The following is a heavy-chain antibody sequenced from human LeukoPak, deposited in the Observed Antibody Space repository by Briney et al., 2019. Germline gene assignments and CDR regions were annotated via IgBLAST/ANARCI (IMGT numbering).Heavy chain of an antibody. CDR2: INPNSGGT. CDR3: VRDYYDSSGYYSLLYYYYYYMDV. J-gene: IGHJ6*03. D-gene: IGHD3-22*01. V-gene: IGHV1-2*02. CDR1: GYTFTGYY. Sequence: ASVKVSCKASGYTFTGYYMHWVRQAPGQGLEWMGWINPNSGGTNYAQKFQGRVTMTRDTSISTAYMELSRLRSDDTAVYYCVRDYYDSSGYYSLLYYYYYYMDVWGKGTTVTVSS.